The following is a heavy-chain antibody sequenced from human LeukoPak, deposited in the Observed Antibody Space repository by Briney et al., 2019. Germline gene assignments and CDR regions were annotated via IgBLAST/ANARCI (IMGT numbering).Heavy chain of an antibody. CDR1: GDSISSGDYY. V-gene: IGHV4-61*02. J-gene: IGHJ3*02. CDR3: ARGPYSYDSSGAFDI. Sequence: PSETLSLSCTVSGDSISSGDYYWSWIRQPAGKGLEWIGRISSSGSTNYNPSLKSRVTISVDTSKNQFSLKLSSVTAADTAVYFCARGPYSYDSSGAFDIWGQGTMVTVSS. D-gene: IGHD3-22*01. CDR2: ISSSGST.